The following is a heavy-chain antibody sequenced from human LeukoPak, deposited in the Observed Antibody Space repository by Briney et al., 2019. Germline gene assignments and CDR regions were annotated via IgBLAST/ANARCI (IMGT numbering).Heavy chain of an antibody. V-gene: IGHV1-69*05. D-gene: IGHD6-13*01. J-gene: IGHJ3*02. CDR3: ARVIPAATYQIAFDI. CDR2: IIPIFGTA. Sequence: WASVKVSCKASGGTFSSYAISWVRQAPGQGLEWMGGIIPIFGTANYAQKFQGRVTITTDESTSTAYMELSSLRSEDTAVYYCARVIPAATYQIAFDIWGQGTMVTVSS. CDR1: GGTFSSYA.